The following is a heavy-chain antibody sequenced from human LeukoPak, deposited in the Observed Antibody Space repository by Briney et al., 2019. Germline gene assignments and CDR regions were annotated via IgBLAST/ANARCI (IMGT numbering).Heavy chain of an antibody. V-gene: IGHV3-48*03. CDR3: ARDRFVSCSGGSCYRGSYYYMDV. J-gene: IGHJ6*03. CDR1: GFTFSSYE. D-gene: IGHD2-15*01. Sequence: GGSLRLSCAASGFTFSSYEMNWVRQAPGKGLEWVSYISSSGSTIYYADSVKGRFTISRDNAKNSLYLQMNSLRAEDTAVYYCARDRFVSCSGGSCYRGSYYYMDVWGKGTTVTISS. CDR2: ISSSGSTI.